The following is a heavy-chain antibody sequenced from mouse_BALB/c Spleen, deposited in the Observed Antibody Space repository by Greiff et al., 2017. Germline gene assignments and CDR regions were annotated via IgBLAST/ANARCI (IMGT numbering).Heavy chain of an antibody. CDR2: ISSGGSYT. J-gene: IGHJ2*01. CDR1: GFTFSNYT. D-gene: IGHD1-1*01. CDR3: TGNYVLFDY. Sequence: EVQLVESGGGLVKPGGSLKLSCAASGFTFSNYTMSWVRQTPEKRLEWVATISSGGSYTYYPDSVKGRFTISRDNAKNTLYLQMSSLKSEDTAMYYCTGNYVLFDYWGQGTTLTVSS. V-gene: IGHV5-6-4*01.